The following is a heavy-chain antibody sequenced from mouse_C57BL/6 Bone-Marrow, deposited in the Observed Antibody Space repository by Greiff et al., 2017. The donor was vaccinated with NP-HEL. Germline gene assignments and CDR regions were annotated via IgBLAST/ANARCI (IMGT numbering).Heavy chain of an antibody. Sequence: VQLQQSGAELVRPGASVKLSCKASGYTFTSYGMSWVKQSTGKGLEWIGDINPRSGDTYYNEKFKGKATLTADKSSSTAYMELRSLTSEDSADYCCARRKVVDWDGAMDFWGQGTSVTVSS. CDR3: ARRKVVDWDGAMDF. CDR1: GYTFTSYG. CDR2: INPRSGDT. V-gene: IGHV1-81*01. D-gene: IGHD4-1*01. J-gene: IGHJ4*01.